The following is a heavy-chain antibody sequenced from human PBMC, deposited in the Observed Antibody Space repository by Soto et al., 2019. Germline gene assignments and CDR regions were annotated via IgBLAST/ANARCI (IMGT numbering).Heavy chain of an antibody. CDR3: ARIHFYDSSGYSNAFDI. J-gene: IGHJ3*02. CDR1: GFPFSANT. V-gene: IGHV3-21*01. Sequence: EVQLVESGGGLSKLGGPLRLPCQPSGFPFSANTMNWARQPPGRGLGGVSSISSSSSYIYYADSVKGRFTISRDNAKNSLYLQMNSLRAEDTAVYYCARIHFYDSSGYSNAFDIWGQGTMVTVSS. CDR2: ISSSSSYI. D-gene: IGHD3-22*01.